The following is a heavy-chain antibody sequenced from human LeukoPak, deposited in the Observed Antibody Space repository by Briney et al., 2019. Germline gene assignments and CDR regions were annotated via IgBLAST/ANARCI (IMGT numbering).Heavy chain of an antibody. Sequence: GGSLRLSCAASGFSFSSYAMSWVRQAPGKGLEWVSAISGSGGSTYYADSVQGRFTISRDNSKNTLYLQMNSLRAEDTAVYYCARVGDTASFDYWGQGTLVTVSS. CDR1: GFSFSSYA. J-gene: IGHJ4*02. CDR3: ARVGDTASFDY. CDR2: ISGSGGST. V-gene: IGHV3-23*01. D-gene: IGHD5-18*01.